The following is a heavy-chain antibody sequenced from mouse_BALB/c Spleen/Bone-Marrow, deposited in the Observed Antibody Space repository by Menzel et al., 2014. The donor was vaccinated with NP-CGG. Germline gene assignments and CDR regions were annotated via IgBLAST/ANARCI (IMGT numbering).Heavy chain of an antibody. J-gene: IGHJ2*01. D-gene: IGHD4-1*01. CDR1: GFNIKDTY. V-gene: IGHV14-3*02. Sequence: EVMLVESGTDLVKPGASVKLSCTASGFNIKDTYMHWVKRRPEQGLDWIGRIDPASGNIQYDPKFQGRAAITADTSSNTAYLQLSSLTSEDTAVYYCASLTGTFDYWGQGTPLTVSS. CDR3: ASLTGTFDY. CDR2: IDPASGNI.